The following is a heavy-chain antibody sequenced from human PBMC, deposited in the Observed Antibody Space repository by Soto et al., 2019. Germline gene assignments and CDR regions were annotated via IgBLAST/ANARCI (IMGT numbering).Heavy chain of an antibody. CDR1: GFTFSSYG. CDR3: ARDPDSSGYYYFDY. V-gene: IGHV3-30*03. CDR2: ISYDGSNK. D-gene: IGHD3-22*01. Sequence: GGSLRLSCAASGFTFSSYGMHWVRQAPGKGLEWVAVISYDGSNKYYADSVKGRFTISRDNSKNTLYLQMGSLRAEDMAVYYCARDPDSSGYYYFDYWGQGTLVTVSS. J-gene: IGHJ4*02.